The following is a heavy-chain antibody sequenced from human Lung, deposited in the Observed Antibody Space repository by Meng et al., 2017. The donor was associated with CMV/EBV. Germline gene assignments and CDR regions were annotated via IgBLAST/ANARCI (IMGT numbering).Heavy chain of an antibody. CDR3: AREAGRDGYATPKFDY. J-gene: IGHJ4*02. D-gene: IGHD5-24*01. CDR1: GGSIGSGGYY. Sequence: GRRKESGPGLVKPPQTLSLTCTVSGGSIGSGGYYWSWIRQHPGKGLEWIGYIYYTGSTFYNPSLKSRVTISVDTSKNQFSLKLIPATAADTAVYYCAREAGRDGYATPKFDYWGQGTLVTVSS. V-gene: IGHV4-31*03. CDR2: IYYTGST.